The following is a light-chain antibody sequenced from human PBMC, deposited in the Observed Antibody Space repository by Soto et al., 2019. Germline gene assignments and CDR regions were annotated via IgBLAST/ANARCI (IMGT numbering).Light chain of an antibody. CDR3: SSYAGSNNFPYV. Sequence: QSVLTHPPSASGSPGQSVTISCTGTSSDVGGYNYVSWYQQHPGKAPKLMIYEVSKRPSGVPDRFSGSKSGNTASLTVSGLQAEDEADYYCSSYAGSNNFPYVFGTGTKVTVL. J-gene: IGLJ1*01. V-gene: IGLV2-8*01. CDR2: EVS. CDR1: SSDVGGYNY.